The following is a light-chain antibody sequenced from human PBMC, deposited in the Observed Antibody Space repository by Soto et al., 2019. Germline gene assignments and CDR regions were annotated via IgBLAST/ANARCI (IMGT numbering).Light chain of an antibody. CDR1: QSVSSY. V-gene: IGKV3-11*01. CDR2: DAS. J-gene: IGKJ1*01. CDR3: QQRSNWLWT. Sequence: EIVLTQSPPTLSLSPGERATLSCRASQSVSSYLAWYQQKPGQAPRLLIYDASNRATGIPARFSGSGSGTDFTLTISSLEPEDFAVYYCQQRSNWLWTFGQGTKVDIK.